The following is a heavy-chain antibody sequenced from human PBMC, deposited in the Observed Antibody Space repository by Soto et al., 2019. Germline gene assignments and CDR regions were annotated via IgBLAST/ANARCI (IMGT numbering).Heavy chain of an antibody. D-gene: IGHD6-19*01. CDR2: INSEGSST. J-gene: IGHJ4*02. CDR1: GFTFSSYW. V-gene: IGHV3-74*01. CDR3: ARGRIAVAVSELDY. Sequence: EVQLVESGGGLVQPGGSLRLSCAASGFTFSSYWMHWVRQAPGKGLVWVSRINSEGSSTSYADSGKGRFTISRDNAKNTLYLQMNSLGAEDTAVYYCARGRIAVAVSELDYWGQGTLVTVSS.